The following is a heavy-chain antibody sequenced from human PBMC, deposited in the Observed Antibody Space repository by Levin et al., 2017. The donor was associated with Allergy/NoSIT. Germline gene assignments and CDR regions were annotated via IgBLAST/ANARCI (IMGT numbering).Heavy chain of an antibody. Sequence: ASETLSLTCTVSGISIRSFYWGWVRQPPGEGLECIGYIDYSGSTHYNPSLKSRLTISIDTSKNQFSLKLSSVTAADTAVYYCARISAATFDPWGKGTLVTV. V-gene: IGHV4-59*08. CDR1: GISIRSFY. J-gene: IGHJ5*02. D-gene: IGHD6-13*01. CDR3: ARISAATFDP. CDR2: IDYSGST.